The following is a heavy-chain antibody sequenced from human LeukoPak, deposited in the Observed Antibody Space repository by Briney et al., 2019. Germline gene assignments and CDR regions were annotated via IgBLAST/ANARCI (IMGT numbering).Heavy chain of an antibody. Sequence: SETLSLTCTVSGGSISSGGYYWSWIRQHPGKGLEWIGYIYYSGSTNYNPSLKSRVTISVDTSKNQFSLKLSSVTAADTAVYYCARQNGDYVSDIWGQGTMVTVSS. CDR2: IYYSGST. J-gene: IGHJ3*02. CDR3: ARQNGDYVSDI. CDR1: GGSISSGGYY. D-gene: IGHD4-17*01. V-gene: IGHV4-61*08.